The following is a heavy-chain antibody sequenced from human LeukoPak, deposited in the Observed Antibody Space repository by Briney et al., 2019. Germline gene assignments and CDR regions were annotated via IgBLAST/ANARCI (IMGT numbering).Heavy chain of an antibody. V-gene: IGHV3-53*01. D-gene: IGHD1-14*01. J-gene: IGHJ4*02. CDR2: YSGGST. CDR3: ARGNPGDY. CDR1: GFTVSSNY. Sequence: PGGSLRLSCAASGFTVSSNYMTWVRQAPGKGLEWVSVYSGGSTYYADSVKGRFTISRDNSKNTLYLQMNSLRAEDTAVYNCARGNPGDYWGQGTLVTVSS.